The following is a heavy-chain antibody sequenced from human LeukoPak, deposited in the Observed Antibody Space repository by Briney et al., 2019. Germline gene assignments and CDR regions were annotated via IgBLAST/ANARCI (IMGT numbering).Heavy chain of an antibody. D-gene: IGHD6-19*01. CDR2: IYYSGST. CDR3: ARAPNSSGWFDY. V-gene: IGHV4-59*01. J-gene: IGHJ4*02. Sequence: PSETLSLTCTVSGGSISPYYWSWIRQPPGKGLEWIGYIYYSGSTNYNPSLKSRVTISVDTSKNQFSLKLSSVTAADTAVYYCARAPNSSGWFDYWGQGTLVTVSS. CDR1: GGSISPYY.